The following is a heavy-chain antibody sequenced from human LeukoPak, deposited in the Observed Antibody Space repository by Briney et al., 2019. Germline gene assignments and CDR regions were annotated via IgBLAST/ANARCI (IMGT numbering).Heavy chain of an antibody. CDR3: AREGCSSTSCRPYNWFDP. Sequence: GGSLRLSCAASGFTFSSYSMNWVRQAPGKGLEWVSYISSSSSTIYYADSVKGRFTISRDNAKNSLYLQMNSLRAEDTAVYYCAREGCSSTSCRPYNWFDPWGQGTLVTVSS. CDR2: ISSSSSTI. V-gene: IGHV3-48*01. J-gene: IGHJ5*02. CDR1: GFTFSSYS. D-gene: IGHD2-2*01.